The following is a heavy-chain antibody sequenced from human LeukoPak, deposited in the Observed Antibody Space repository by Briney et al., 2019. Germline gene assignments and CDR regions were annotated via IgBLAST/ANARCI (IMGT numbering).Heavy chain of an antibody. D-gene: IGHD2-2*01. J-gene: IGHJ5*02. V-gene: IGHV4-30-4*01. Sequence: PSETLSLTCTVSGASISSGDYYWSWIRQPPGKGLEWIGYIYYSGSTSYNPSLKSRVTISVDTSGNQFSLKLSSVTAADTAVYYCARRLTQYDCFDPWGQGILVTVSS. CDR3: ARRLTQYDCFDP. CDR1: GASISSGDYY. CDR2: IYYSGST.